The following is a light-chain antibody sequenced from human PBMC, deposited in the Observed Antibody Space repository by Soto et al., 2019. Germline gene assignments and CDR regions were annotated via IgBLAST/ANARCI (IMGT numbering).Light chain of an antibody. J-gene: IGLJ1*01. CDR1: SSDIGGSNS. CDR3: SSSTSGSTPFV. CDR2: EVS. Sequence: QSALTQPASVSGSPGQSITISCTGTSSDIGGSNSVSWYQQHPGKAPTLMISEVSNRPSGVSNRFSGSKSGNTASLTISGLQAEDEADYYCSSSTSGSTPFVFGAGTTVTVL. V-gene: IGLV2-14*01.